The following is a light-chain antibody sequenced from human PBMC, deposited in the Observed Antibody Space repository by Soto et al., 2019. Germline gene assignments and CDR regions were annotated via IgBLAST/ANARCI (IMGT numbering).Light chain of an antibody. J-gene: IGLJ3*02. CDR1: NSNIGDNS. CDR3: AAWDDSLNGLL. CDR2: SDN. V-gene: IGLV1-44*01. Sequence: QSVLTQPPSASGTPGQVFTISCSGSNSNIGDNSVNWYQQLPGTAPKLLIYSDNRRPSGVPDLFSGSKSGTSASLAISGLQCEDEAEYYCAAWDDSLNGLLFGGGTKLTVL.